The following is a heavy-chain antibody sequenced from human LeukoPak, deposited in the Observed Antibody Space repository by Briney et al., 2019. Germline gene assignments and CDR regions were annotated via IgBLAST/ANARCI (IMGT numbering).Heavy chain of an antibody. D-gene: IGHD2-2*01. J-gene: IGHJ4*02. CDR2: ISCDGSNE. Sequence: GGSLRLSCAASGFTFSTYWMSWVRQAPGKGLEWVTFISCDGSNEFYADSVKGRFTISRDNSKNTLYLQMNSLRPEDTAVYFCAKAVPKCTSSTCHIDYWGQGTLVTVSS. V-gene: IGHV3-30*02. CDR1: GFTFSTYW. CDR3: AKAVPKCTSSTCHIDY.